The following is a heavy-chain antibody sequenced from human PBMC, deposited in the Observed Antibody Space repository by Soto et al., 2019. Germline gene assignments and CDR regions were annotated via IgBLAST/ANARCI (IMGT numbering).Heavy chain of an antibody. V-gene: IGHV4-59*01. CDR1: GGSISSYY. CDR2: IYYSGST. Sequence: SETLSLTCTVSGGSISSYYWSWIRQPPGKGLEWIGYIYYSGSTNYNPSLKSRVTISVDTSKNQFSLKLSSVTAADTAVYYCARAYDSSGYYILFDYWGQGTLVTVSS. D-gene: IGHD3-22*01. J-gene: IGHJ4*02. CDR3: ARAYDSSGYYILFDY.